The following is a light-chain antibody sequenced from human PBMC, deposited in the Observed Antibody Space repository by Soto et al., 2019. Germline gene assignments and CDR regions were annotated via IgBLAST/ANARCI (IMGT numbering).Light chain of an antibody. V-gene: IGKV1-12*01. CDR3: QQSYSGLVA. CDR1: QGISNW. J-gene: IGKJ1*01. Sequence: DIQMTQSPSSVSASVGDRVSITCRASQGISNWLAWYQQKPGRAPELLIYAASTLQSGVPSRFSCSGSGTDFTLTIRSLQPEDSASYYCQQSYSGLVAFGQGTKVDIK. CDR2: AAS.